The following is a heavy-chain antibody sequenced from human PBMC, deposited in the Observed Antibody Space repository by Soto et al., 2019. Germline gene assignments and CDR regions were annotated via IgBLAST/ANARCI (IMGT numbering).Heavy chain of an antibody. CDR2: IYYSGST. CDR3: ARGSPYYDSSGYSYYYGMDV. J-gene: IGHJ6*02. Sequence: QVQLQESGPGLVKPSETLSLTCTVSGGSISSYYWSWIRQPPGKGLEWIGYIYYSGSTNYNPSLKKRVTISVDTSKKPFSLKLSSVTAADTAVYYCARGSPYYDSSGYSYYYGMDVWGQGTTVTVSS. V-gene: IGHV4-59*01. CDR1: GGSISSYY. D-gene: IGHD3-22*01.